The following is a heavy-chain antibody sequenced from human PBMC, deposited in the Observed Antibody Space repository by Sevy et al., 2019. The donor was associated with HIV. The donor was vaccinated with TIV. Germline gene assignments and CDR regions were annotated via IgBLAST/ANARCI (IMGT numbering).Heavy chain of an antibody. D-gene: IGHD2-15*01. V-gene: IGHV1-69*13. CDR1: GGTFSSYA. J-gene: IGHJ6*02. Sequence: ASVKVSCKASGGTFSSYAISWVRQAPGQGLEWMGGIIPIFGTANYAQTFQGRVTITADESTSTAYMELSSLRSEDTAVYYCARWLHSLYYYGMDVWGQGTTVTVSS. CDR2: IIPIFGTA. CDR3: ARWLHSLYYYGMDV.